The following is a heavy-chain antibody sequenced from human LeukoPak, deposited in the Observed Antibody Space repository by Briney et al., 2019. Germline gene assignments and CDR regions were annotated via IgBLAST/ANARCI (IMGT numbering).Heavy chain of an antibody. J-gene: IGHJ4*02. D-gene: IGHD4-23*01. CDR1: GGSVSSGSYY. CDR2: IFYTGGT. Sequence: SETLSLTCTVSGGSVSSGSYYWNWIRQPPGKGLEWFGYIFYTGGTDYNPSLKSRVTISVDTSKNQFSLILSSVTAADTAVDYCARGPGYGANSDFDYWGQGTLVTVSS. CDR3: ARGPGYGANSDFDY. V-gene: IGHV4-61*01.